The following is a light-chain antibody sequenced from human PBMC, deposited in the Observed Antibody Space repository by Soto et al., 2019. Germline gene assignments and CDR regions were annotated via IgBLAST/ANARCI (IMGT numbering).Light chain of an antibody. CDR2: DAS. Sequence: EIVLTQSPATLSLSPGERATLSYRASQSVSSYLAWYQQQPGQAPRLLIYDASNRATAIPASFSGSRSGTDFTLTISSLEPEDVAVYYCQQRSNWPPVTFGGGTKVEIK. V-gene: IGKV3-11*01. CDR3: QQRSNWPPVT. CDR1: QSVSSY. J-gene: IGKJ4*01.